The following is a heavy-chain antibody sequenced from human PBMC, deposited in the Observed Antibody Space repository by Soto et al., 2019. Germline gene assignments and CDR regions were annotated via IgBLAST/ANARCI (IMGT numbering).Heavy chain of an antibody. J-gene: IGHJ6*02. Sequence: EVQLVESGGGLVQPGGSLRLSCAASGFTVSSNYMSWVRQAPGKGLEWVSGIYSGGSTYYADSVKGRFTISRDNSKNTLYLRMNSLRAEDTAVYYCASEITGPAPYYYYGMDVWGQGTTVTVSS. V-gene: IGHV3-66*01. D-gene: IGHD1-20*01. CDR3: ASEITGPAPYYYYGMDV. CDR2: IYSGGST. CDR1: GFTVSSNY.